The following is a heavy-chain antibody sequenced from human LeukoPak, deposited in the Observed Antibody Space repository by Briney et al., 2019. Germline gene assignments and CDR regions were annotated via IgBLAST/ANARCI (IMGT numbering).Heavy chain of an antibody. CDR3: ARSQYCSGGSCYSISGFDAFDI. V-gene: IGHV4-31*03. J-gene: IGHJ3*02. D-gene: IGHD2-15*01. CDR1: GGSISSGGYY. Sequence: SETLSLTCTVSGGSISSGGYYWSWIRQHPGKGLEWIGYIYYSGSTYYNPSLKSRVTISVDTSKNQFSLKLSSVTAADTAVYYCARSQYCSGGSCYSISGFDAFDIWGQGTMVTVSS. CDR2: IYYSGST.